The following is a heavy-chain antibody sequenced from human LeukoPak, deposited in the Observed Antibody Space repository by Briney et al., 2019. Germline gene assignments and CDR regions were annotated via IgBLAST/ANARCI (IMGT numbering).Heavy chain of an antibody. CDR3: ARERVNSGSFPDY. CDR2: INTNTGNP. CDR1: GYTFTNYG. Sequence: ASVKVSCKASGYTFTNYGINWVRQAPGQGLEWMGWINTNTGNPTYAQGFTGRFVFSLDTSVSTAYLQISSLKAEDTAVYYCARERVNSGSFPDYWGQGALVTVS. J-gene: IGHJ4*02. V-gene: IGHV7-4-1*02. D-gene: IGHD1-26*01.